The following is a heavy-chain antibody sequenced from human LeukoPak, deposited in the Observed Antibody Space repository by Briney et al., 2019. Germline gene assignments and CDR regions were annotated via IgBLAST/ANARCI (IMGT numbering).Heavy chain of an antibody. Sequence: ASVTVSCKASGYTFTGYYMHWVRHGPGQGLEWMGWINPNSGGTKYAQKIQGSVTMTRDTSISTAYMELSRLRSDDTAVYYCARGLDGYNSVYWGQGTLVTVSS. D-gene: IGHD5-24*01. CDR3: ARGLDGYNSVY. V-gene: IGHV1-2*02. CDR2: INPNSGGT. CDR1: GYTFTGYY. J-gene: IGHJ4*02.